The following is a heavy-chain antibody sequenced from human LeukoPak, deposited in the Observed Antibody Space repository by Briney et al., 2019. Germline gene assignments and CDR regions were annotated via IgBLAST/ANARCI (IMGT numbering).Heavy chain of an antibody. D-gene: IGHD6-19*01. CDR1: SGSITSEDYY. V-gene: IGHV4-31*03. CDR2: IYYSGSS. Sequence: PSETLSLTCTVSSGSITSEDYYWSWIRQHPGKGLEWLGYIYYSGSSYYNPSLKSRVTISIDTSKNQSSLKLTSVTAADTALYYCARTGIIVAGTNGFDVWGQGTMVTVSS. CDR3: ARTGIIVAGTNGFDV. J-gene: IGHJ3*01.